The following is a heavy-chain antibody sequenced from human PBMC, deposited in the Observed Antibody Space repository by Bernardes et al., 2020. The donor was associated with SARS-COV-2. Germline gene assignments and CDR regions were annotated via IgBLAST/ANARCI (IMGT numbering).Heavy chain of an antibody. Sequence: GESLMISCKGSGYSFTSYWIGWVRQMPGKGLEWFGIIYPGYSDTRYIPSFQGQVTISADKSISTAYLQWSSLKASDTAMYYCASTTKYCSSTSCFTGEVDAFDIWGKGTMVTVSS. D-gene: IGHD2-2*01. CDR1: GYSFTSYW. J-gene: IGHJ3*02. CDR3: ASTTKYCSSTSCFTGEVDAFDI. V-gene: IGHV5-51*01. CDR2: IYPGYSDT.